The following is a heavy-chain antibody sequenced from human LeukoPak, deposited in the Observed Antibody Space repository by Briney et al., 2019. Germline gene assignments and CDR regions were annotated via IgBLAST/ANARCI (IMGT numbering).Heavy chain of an antibody. CDR1: GGSISSSSYY. CDR3: ARSTVTTDYYYGMDV. J-gene: IGHJ6*02. Sequence: ETSETLSLTCTVSGGSISSSSYYWGWIRQPPGKGLEWIGEINHSGSTNYNPSLKSRVTISVDTSKNQFSLKLSSVTAADTAVYYCARSTVTTDYYYGMDVWGQGTTVTVSS. CDR2: INHSGST. D-gene: IGHD4-4*01. V-gene: IGHV4-39*07.